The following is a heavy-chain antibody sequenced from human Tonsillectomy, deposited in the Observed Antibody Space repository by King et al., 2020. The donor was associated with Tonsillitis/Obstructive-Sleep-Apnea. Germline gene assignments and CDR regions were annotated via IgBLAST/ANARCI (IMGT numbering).Heavy chain of an antibody. Sequence: VQLVESGGGLVKPGGSLRLSCAASGFTFSNAWMSWVRQAPGKGLEWVGRIKSKTDGGTTDYAAPVKGRFTISRDDPKNTLYLQMNSLKTEDTAVYYCTTGTYCSSTSCYPFDYWGQGTLVTVSS. J-gene: IGHJ4*02. CDR3: TTGTYCSSTSCYPFDY. CDR2: IKSKTDGGTT. CDR1: GFTFSNAW. D-gene: IGHD2-2*01. V-gene: IGHV3-15*01.